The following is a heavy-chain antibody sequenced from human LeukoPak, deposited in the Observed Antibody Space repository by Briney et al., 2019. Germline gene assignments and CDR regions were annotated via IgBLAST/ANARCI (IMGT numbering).Heavy chain of an antibody. Sequence: GGSLRLSCAVSGFTVSRSYMSWVRQAPGKGLEWVSVIYSGGSTDYADSVKGRLTISRDNSKNTLYLQMNSLRAEDTAVYYCARAPYGVPEDWGQGTLVTVSS. J-gene: IGHJ4*02. CDR1: GFTVSRSY. CDR3: ARAPYGVPED. CDR2: IYSGGST. V-gene: IGHV3-53*01. D-gene: IGHD4-17*01.